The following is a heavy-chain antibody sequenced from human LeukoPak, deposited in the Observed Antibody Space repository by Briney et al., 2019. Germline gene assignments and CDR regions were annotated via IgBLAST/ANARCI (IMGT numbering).Heavy chain of an antibody. V-gene: IGHV3-21*01. J-gene: IGHJ4*02. D-gene: IGHD5-12*01. CDR1: GFTFSTYS. Sequence: GESLRLSCAASGFTFSTYSMSWLRLAPGKGLEWVSSISPDSNYIYYVDSVKGRFTISRDNAKNSLYLQMNSLRAEDTAVYYCVRGGYRGFDYEYWGQGTLVTVSS. CDR2: ISPDSNYI. CDR3: VRGGYRGFDYEY.